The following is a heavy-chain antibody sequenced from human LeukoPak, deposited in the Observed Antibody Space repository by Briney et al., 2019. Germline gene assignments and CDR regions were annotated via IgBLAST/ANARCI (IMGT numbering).Heavy chain of an antibody. D-gene: IGHD3-22*01. Sequence: SETLSLTCAVSGGSISSSNWWSWVRQPPGKGLEWIGEIYHSGSTNYNPSLKSRVTISVDKSKNQFSLKLSSVTAADTAVYYCARKTYDSSGYYSVYFDYWGQGTLVTVSS. CDR1: GGSISSSNW. CDR2: IYHSGST. V-gene: IGHV4-4*02. J-gene: IGHJ4*02. CDR3: ARKTYDSSGYYSVYFDY.